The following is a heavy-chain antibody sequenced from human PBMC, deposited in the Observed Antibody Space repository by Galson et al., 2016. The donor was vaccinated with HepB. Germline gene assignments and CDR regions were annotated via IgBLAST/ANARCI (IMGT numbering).Heavy chain of an antibody. CDR2: ISYNGNNQ. Sequence: SLRLSCAASGFTSAFTLTNYAMHWVRQAPGKGLEWVAVISYNGNNQYYADSVKGRFTISRDISTNILYLQMNSLRPEDTAVYYCARGDYYGSGNYSNWFDPWGQGTTVTVSS. J-gene: IGHJ5*01. D-gene: IGHD3-10*01. CDR1: GFTSAFTLTNYA. V-gene: IGHV3-30-3*01. CDR3: ARGDYYGSGNYSNWFDP.